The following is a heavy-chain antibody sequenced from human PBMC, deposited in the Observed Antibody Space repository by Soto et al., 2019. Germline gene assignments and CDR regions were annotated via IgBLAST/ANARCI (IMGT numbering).Heavy chain of an antibody. V-gene: IGHV3-23*01. J-gene: IGHJ4*02. CDR3: AKARCSTTNCYVPDY. CDR2: ISGSGGSP. CDR1: GFTFSSYA. D-gene: IGHD2-2*01. Sequence: HPGGSLRLSCAASGFTFSSYAMSWVRQAPGKGLEWVSVISGSGGSPSYADSVQGRFSISRDNPKNTLYLQMNSLRGEDTAMYYCAKARCSTTNCYVPDYWGQGTLVTVSS.